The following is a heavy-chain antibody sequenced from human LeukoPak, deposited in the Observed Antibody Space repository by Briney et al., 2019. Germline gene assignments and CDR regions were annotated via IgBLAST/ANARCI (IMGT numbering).Heavy chain of an antibody. D-gene: IGHD2-2*01. CDR3: AKAYCSSTICYWNY. J-gene: IGHJ4*02. V-gene: IGHV3-23*01. CDR2: ISASGGST. CDR1: GFTFSSYA. Sequence: GGSLRLSCAASGFTFSSYAMSWVRQAPGEGLEWVSAISASGGSTYYAGSVKGRFTISRDNSKNTLYLQMNSLRAEDTAVYYCAKAYCSSTICYWNYWGQGTLVTVSS.